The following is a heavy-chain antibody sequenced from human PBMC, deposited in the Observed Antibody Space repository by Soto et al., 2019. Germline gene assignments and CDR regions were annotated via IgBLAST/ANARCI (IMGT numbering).Heavy chain of an antibody. CDR2: ISSSTNII. D-gene: IGHD5-12*01. CDR1: GFTFSNYY. J-gene: IGHJ4*02. CDR3: GRVPPRYGYNVNY. Sequence: QVQLVESGGGLVKPGGSLRLSCAASGFTFSNYYMSWIRQAPGKGLEWVSYISSSTNIIHYADSVKCRFTISRANAKNSLYLQMKSLRVEDTAVDYCGRVPPRYGYNVNYWIKGTLVTVSS. V-gene: IGHV3-11*01.